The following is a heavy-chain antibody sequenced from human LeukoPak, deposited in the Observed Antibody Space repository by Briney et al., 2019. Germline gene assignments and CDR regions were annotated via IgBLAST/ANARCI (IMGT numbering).Heavy chain of an antibody. Sequence: GGSLRLSCAASGFTFDDYGMSWVRHAPGKGLEWASGINWNGGSTGYADSVKGRFTISRDNAKNSLYLQMNSLRDEDTAVYYCARGGQGNWPTPFDYWGQGTLVTVSS. J-gene: IGHJ4*02. CDR2: INWNGGST. V-gene: IGHV3-20*04. D-gene: IGHD1-1*01. CDR3: ARGGQGNWPTPFDY. CDR1: GFTFDDYG.